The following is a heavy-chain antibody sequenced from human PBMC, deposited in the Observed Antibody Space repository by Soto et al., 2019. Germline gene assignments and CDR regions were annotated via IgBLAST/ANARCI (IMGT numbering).Heavy chain of an antibody. CDR2: IIPIFGTP. CDR3: ATREPPYSFYYGLDV. D-gene: IGHD1-1*01. V-gene: IGHV1-69*06. CDR1: GGTLGSYG. Sequence: SVKVSCKASGGTLGSYGVSWVRQAPGQGLEWMGAIIPIFGTPNYAQKFQGRLTLIADKSTSTAYMELSSLRSEDTAVYFCATREPPYSFYYGLDVWGPGTTVTVCS. J-gene: IGHJ6*02.